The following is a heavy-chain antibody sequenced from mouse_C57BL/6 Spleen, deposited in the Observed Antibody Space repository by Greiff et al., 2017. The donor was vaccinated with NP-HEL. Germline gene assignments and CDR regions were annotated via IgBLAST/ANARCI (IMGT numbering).Heavy chain of an antibody. J-gene: IGHJ4*01. CDR3: ARDQRVTGDMDY. Sequence: EVQVVESGGGLVKPGGSLKLSCAASGFTFSSYAMSWVRQTPEKRLEWVATISAGGSYTYYPDNVKGRFTISRDNAKNNLYLQMSHLKSEDTAMYYCARDQRVTGDMDYWGQGTTVTVSS. CDR2: ISAGGSYT. CDR1: GFTFSSYA. V-gene: IGHV5-4*01. D-gene: IGHD2-2*01.